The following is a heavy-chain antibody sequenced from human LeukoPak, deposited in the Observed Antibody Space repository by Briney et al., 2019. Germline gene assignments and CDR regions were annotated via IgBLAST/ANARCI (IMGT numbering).Heavy chain of an antibody. D-gene: IGHD3-22*01. CDR1: GFTFSSYS. J-gene: IGHJ1*01. Sequence: GGSLRLPCAASGFTFSSYSMNWVRQAPGKGLEWVSSISSSSSYIYYADSVKGRFTISRDNAKNSLYLQMNSLRAEDTAVYYCARDDHDSSGYYYGFYYFQHWGQGTLVTVSS. V-gene: IGHV3-21*01. CDR2: ISSSSSYI. CDR3: ARDDHDSSGYYYGFYYFQH.